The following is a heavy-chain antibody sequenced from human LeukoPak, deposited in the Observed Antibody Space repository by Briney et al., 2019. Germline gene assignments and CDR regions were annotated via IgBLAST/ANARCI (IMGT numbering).Heavy chain of an antibody. D-gene: IGHD3-22*01. Sequence: ASVKVSCKASGGTFSSCAISWVRQAPGQGLEWMGRIIPIFGTANYAQKFQGRVTITEDKSTSTAYMELSSLRSEDTAVYYCARDHPYYYDSSGYYYANWGQGTLVTVSS. J-gene: IGHJ4*02. CDR3: ARDHPYYYDSSGYYYAN. CDR2: IIPIFGTA. CDR1: GGTFSSCA. V-gene: IGHV1-69*06.